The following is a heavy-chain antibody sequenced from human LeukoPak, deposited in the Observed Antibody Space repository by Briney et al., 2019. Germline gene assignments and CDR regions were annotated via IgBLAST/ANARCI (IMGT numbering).Heavy chain of an antibody. D-gene: IGHD3-16*01. Sequence: GGSLRLSCAASGFTLSRYAMHWVRQAPGKGLEWVAFLQSDGNNRYYADSVKGRFTISRDNSKNTLFLQMSSLRAEDTAVYYCAKNWATYYCDYWGQGTLVTVSS. CDR2: LQSDGNNR. V-gene: IGHV3-30*02. CDR3: AKNWATYYCDY. CDR1: GFTLSRYA. J-gene: IGHJ4*02.